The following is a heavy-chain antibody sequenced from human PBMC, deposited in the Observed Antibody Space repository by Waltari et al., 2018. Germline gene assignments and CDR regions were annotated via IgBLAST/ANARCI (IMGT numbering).Heavy chain of an antibody. CDR1: GYRLNDSS. CDR3: ETLFIVFHPSRDY. J-gene: IGHJ4*02. Sequence: QVHLVQSGAEVKKPGASVKVSCKVSGYRLNDSSIHWLRQIPGEGLDWIGGFEPEYGGGTVYAQQFQGTVSRTADTSPDPAYRELSSLRSDATAAYYCETLFIVFHPSRDYWGQGPLVIVSS. CDR2: FEPEYGGGT. D-gene: IGHD3-16*02. V-gene: IGHV1-24*01.